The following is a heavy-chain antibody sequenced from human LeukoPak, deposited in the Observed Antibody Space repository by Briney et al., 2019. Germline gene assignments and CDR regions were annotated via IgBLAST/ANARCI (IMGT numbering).Heavy chain of an antibody. CDR1: GFTFRSHG. D-gene: IGHD3-10*01. Sequence: GGSLRLSCAASGFTFRSHGMHWVRQAPGKGLEWVAVMWYDGSNKYYADSVKGRFTISRDNSKNTLYLQMNSLRAEDTAVYYCARGRPLWFGELLFEPLDYWGQGTLVTVSS. J-gene: IGHJ4*02. CDR3: ARGRPLWFGELLFEPLDY. CDR2: MWYDGSNK. V-gene: IGHV3-33*01.